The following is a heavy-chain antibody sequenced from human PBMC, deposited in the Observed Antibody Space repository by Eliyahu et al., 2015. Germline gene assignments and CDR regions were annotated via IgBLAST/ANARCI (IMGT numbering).Heavy chain of an antibody. CDR3: ARVPAATKEYYFDY. D-gene: IGHD2-2*01. J-gene: IGHJ4*02. CDR2: INHSGST. Sequence: QVQLRQWGAGLLKPSETLSLTCAVYGGSFSGFYWXSVRRPPGKGLEWIGEINHSGSTNYNPSLKSRVTISVDTSKNQFSLKLSSVTAADTAVYYCARVPAATKEYYFDYWGQGTLVTVSS. CDR1: GGSFSGFY. V-gene: IGHV4-34*01.